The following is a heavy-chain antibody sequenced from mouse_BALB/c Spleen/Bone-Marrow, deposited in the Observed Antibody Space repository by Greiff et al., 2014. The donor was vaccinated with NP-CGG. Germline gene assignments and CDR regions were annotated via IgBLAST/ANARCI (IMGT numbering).Heavy chain of an antibody. Sequence: VQVVESGPELVKPGALVKISCKASGYTFTSYDINWVKQRPGQGLEWIGWIYPGDGSTKYNEKFKGKATLTADRSSSTAYMQLSSLTSENSAVYFCARSGDVFPYSFDSWGQGTTLTVSS. D-gene: IGHD2-13*01. V-gene: IGHV1S56*01. CDR1: GYTFTSYD. J-gene: IGHJ2*01. CDR2: IYPGDGST. CDR3: ARSGDVFPYSFDS.